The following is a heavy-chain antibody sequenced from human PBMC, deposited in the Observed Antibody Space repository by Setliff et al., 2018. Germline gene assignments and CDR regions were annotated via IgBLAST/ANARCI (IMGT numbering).Heavy chain of an antibody. D-gene: IGHD5-18*01. J-gene: IGHJ4*02. CDR3: AGRPQNTPMGPCDY. CDR2: IFHSGST. Sequence: NPSETLSLTCAVSGGSIISSNWWSWVRQPPGKGLEWIGEIFHSGSTNYNPSLKSRVTMSVDKSKNQFSLMLTSVTAADTAIYYCAGRPQNTPMGPCDYWGQGTLVTVSS. V-gene: IGHV4-4*02. CDR1: GGSIISSNW.